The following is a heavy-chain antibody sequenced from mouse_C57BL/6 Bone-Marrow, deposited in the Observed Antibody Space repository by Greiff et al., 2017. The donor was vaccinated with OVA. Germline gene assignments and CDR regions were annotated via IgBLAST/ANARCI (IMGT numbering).Heavy chain of an antibody. CDR3: ARRVSNYEYYAMDY. CDR2: ISGGGGNT. CDR1: GFTFSSYT. D-gene: IGHD2-5*01. V-gene: IGHV5-9*01. Sequence: EVKVVESGGGLVKPGGSLKLSCAASGFTFSSYTMSWVRQTPEKRLEWVATISGGGGNTYYPDSVKGRFTISRDNAKNTLYLQMSSLRSEDTALYYCARRVSNYEYYAMDYWGQGTSVTVSS. J-gene: IGHJ4*01.